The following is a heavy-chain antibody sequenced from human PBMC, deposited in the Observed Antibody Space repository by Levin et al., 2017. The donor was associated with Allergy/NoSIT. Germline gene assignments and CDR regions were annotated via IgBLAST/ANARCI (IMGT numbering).Heavy chain of an antibody. CDR3: VRGGCSSTSCLDY. CDR2: IHSDTTIT. D-gene: IGHD2-2*01. CDR1: GFTFSPYY. V-gene: IGHV3-74*01. J-gene: IGHJ4*02. Sequence: ASVKVYCAASGFTFSPYYMHWVRQAPGKGLAWVSNIHSDTTITNYADSVKGRFTISRDNAKNTLYLQMNSLRAEDTAVYYCVRGGCSSTSCLDYWGQGTLVTVSS.